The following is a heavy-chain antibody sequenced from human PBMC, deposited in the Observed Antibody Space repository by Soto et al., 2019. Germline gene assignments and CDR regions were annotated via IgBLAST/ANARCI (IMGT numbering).Heavy chain of an antibody. CDR3: SSGKWGVETAPTSFDF. CDR2: IRGKAYGGTT. D-gene: IGHD3-16*01. J-gene: IGHJ4*02. Sequence: PGGSLRLSCTTSGFTFGGYAKNWVRRAPGKGLEWVGFIRGKAYGGTTEYAASVRGRFTISRDDSKSIAYLQMISLKTEDTAVYYCSSGKWGVETAPTSFDFWGQGTMVTVYS. CDR1: GFTFGGYA. V-gene: IGHV3-49*04.